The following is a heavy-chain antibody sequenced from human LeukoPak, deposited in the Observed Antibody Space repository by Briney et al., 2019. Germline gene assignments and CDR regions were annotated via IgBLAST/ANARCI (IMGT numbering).Heavy chain of an antibody. V-gene: IGHV3-30*03. J-gene: IGHJ4*02. CDR1: GFTFSSND. D-gene: IGHD3-3*01. CDR3: ARDLWSDYWRGAFDY. CDR2: ISYDGSIK. Sequence: GGSLRLSCAASGFTFSSNDMHWVRQAPGKGLEWVAVISYDGSIKYYADSVKGRFTISRDNSKNTLYLQVNSLRPEDTAVYYCARDLWSDYWRGAFDYWGPGTLVTVSS.